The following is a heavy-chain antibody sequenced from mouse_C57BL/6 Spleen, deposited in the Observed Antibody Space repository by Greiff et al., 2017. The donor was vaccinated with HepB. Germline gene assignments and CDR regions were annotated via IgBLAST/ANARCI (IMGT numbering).Heavy chain of an antibody. CDR2: IYPGDGDT. Sequence: VQLQQSGPELVKPGASVKISCKASGYAFSSSWMNWVKQRPGKGLEWIGRIYPGDGDTNYNGKFNGKATLTADKSSSTAYMQLSSLTSEDSAVYFCARSPYDYDTDWYFDVWGTGTTVTVSS. D-gene: IGHD2-4*01. CDR3: ARSPYDYDTDWYFDV. J-gene: IGHJ1*03. CDR1: GYAFSSSW. V-gene: IGHV1-82*01.